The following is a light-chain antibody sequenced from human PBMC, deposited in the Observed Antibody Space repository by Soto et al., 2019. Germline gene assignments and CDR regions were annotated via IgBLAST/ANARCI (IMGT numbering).Light chain of an antibody. CDR3: QKTFSSPLT. CDR1: QSINNY. CDR2: AAS. J-gene: IGKJ4*01. V-gene: IGKV1-39*01. Sequence: IQMTQSPSSLSASVGDRVTITCRASQSINNYLSWYQQRSGKAPNRLIFAASTLASGVPSRFSGSGSGTDFTLTISGLKPEDFATYFCQKTFSSPLTFGGGPKVDIK.